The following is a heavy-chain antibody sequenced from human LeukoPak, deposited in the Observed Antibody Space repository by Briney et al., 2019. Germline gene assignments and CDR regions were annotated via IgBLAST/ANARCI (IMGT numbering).Heavy chain of an antibody. J-gene: IGHJ3*02. CDR3: ARHRYDSSGWATDAFDI. D-gene: IGHD3-22*01. Sequence: PSGTLSLTCAISGGSITSSNWWTWVRQPPGKGLEWIGYIYYSGSTNYNPSLKSRVTISVDTSKNQFSLKLSSVTAADTAVYYCARHRYDSSGWATDAFDIWGLGTMVTVSA. CDR2: IYYSGST. V-gene: IGHV4-4*02. CDR1: GGSITSSNW.